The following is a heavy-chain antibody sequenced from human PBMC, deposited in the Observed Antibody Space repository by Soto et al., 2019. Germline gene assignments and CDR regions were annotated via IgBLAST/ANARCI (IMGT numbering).Heavy chain of an antibody. CDR2: ISGSGGST. CDR1: GFTFSSYA. J-gene: IGHJ4*02. V-gene: IGHV3-23*01. D-gene: IGHD2-8*01. Sequence: GSLRLSCAASGFTFSSYAMSWVRQAPGKGLEWVSAISGSGGSTYFVDSVEGRFTISRDNAKNSLYLQMNSLRAEDTAVYYCARDADCVNGICYTPIRPFDYWGQGALVTVSS. CDR3: ARDADCVNGICYTPIRPFDY.